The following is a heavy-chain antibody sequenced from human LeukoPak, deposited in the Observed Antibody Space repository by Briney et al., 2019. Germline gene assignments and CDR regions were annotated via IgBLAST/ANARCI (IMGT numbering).Heavy chain of an antibody. Sequence: GASVKVSCKASGYTFTSYDINWGRQATGQGLWWMGWMNPNSSNTGYAQKFQGRVTITRNKSISTAYMQMNSLRSEDTAVYYCARAPLSMVRGPMEDPWGQGTLVTVSS. D-gene: IGHD3-10*01. V-gene: IGHV1-8*01. CDR3: ARAPLSMVRGPMEDP. CDR2: MNPNSSNT. CDR1: GYTFTSYD. J-gene: IGHJ5*02.